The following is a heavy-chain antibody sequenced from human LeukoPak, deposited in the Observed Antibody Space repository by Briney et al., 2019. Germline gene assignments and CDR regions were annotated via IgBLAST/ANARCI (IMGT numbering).Heavy chain of an antibody. CDR1: GGTFSSYG. J-gene: IGHJ4*02. CDR2: ISAYNGNT. V-gene: IGHV1-18*01. Sequence: GASVKVSCKASGGTFSSYGISWVRQAPGQGLEWMGWISAYNGNTNYAQDLQGRVTMTTDTSTSTAYMELRSLRSDDTAVYYCARNYGDYFDYWGQGTLVTVSS. D-gene: IGHD4-17*01. CDR3: ARNYGDYFDY.